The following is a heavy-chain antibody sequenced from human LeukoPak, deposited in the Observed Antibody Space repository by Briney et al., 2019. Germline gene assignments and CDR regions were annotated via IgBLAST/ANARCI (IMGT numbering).Heavy chain of an antibody. CDR2: ISWNSGSI. CDR1: GFNFDDYA. V-gene: IGHV3-9*03. D-gene: IGHD6-19*01. CDR3: PKDRRIAVSGTVPDY. Sequence: GGSLRLSCAASGFNFDDYAMHWVRQAPGKGLEWVSGISWNSGSIGYAVSVKGRFTIYRDNAKNSLYLQRNSLRAEDMAFYYCPKDRRIAVSGTVPDYWGQGTLVTVSS. J-gene: IGHJ4*02.